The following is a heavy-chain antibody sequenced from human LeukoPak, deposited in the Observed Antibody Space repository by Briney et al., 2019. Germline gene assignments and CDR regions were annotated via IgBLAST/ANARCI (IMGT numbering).Heavy chain of an antibody. J-gene: IGHJ3*02. CDR1: GGSISSYY. Sequence: SETLSLTCTVSGGSISSYYWSWIRQPPGKGLEWIGYIYYSGSTNYNPSLKSRVTISVDTSKNQFSLKLSSVTAADTAVYYCARDRLPYYYGSGHAFDIWGQGTMVTVSS. CDR2: IYYSGST. V-gene: IGHV4-59*01. D-gene: IGHD3-10*01. CDR3: ARDRLPYYYGSGHAFDI.